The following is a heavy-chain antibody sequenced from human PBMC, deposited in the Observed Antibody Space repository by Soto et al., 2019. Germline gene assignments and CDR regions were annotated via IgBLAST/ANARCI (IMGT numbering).Heavy chain of an antibody. V-gene: IGHV4-59*08. J-gene: IGHJ3*02. CDR2: IYYSGST. CDR1: GGSISSYY. CDR3: AIPRGGLAGDAFDI. Sequence: SETLSLTCTVSGGSISSYYWSWIRQPPGKGLEWIGYIYYSGSTNYNPSLKSRVTISVDTSKNQFSLKLSSLTAADPAVYYCAIPRGGLAGDAFDIWGQGTMVTVSS. D-gene: IGHD3-10*01.